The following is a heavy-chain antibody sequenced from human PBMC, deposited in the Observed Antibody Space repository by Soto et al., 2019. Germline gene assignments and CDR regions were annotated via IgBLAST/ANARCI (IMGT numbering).Heavy chain of an antibody. D-gene: IGHD2-15*01. V-gene: IGHV4-39*02. CDR3: ARDHPDSAYSPDAFDI. CDR2: VHYTGST. CDR1: GGSISSYY. Sequence: SETLSLTCTVSGGSISSYYWSWIRQPPGRGLEWIGSVHYTGSTYYNPSLKSRITISVDTSKNQFSLKLSSVTAADTAVYYCARDHPDSAYSPDAFDIWGQGTMVTVSS. J-gene: IGHJ3*02.